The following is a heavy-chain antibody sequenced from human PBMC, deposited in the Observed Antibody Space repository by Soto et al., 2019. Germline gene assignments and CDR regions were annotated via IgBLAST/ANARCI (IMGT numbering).Heavy chain of an antibody. J-gene: IGHJ4*02. CDR1: GGSVSSYY. Sequence: ASETLSLTCTVSGGSVSSYYWAWIRQSPGKALEWIGYIYYSGSTKYNPSLKSRVTMSVDTSNNQFSLRVSSVTAADTAVYYCAKEIGDSSGLFDYWGQGTLVTVS. D-gene: IGHD3-22*01. CDR2: IYYSGST. CDR3: AKEIGDSSGLFDY. V-gene: IGHV4-59*02.